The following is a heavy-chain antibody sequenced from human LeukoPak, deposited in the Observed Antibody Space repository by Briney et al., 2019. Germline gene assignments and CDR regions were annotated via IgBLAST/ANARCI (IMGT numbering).Heavy chain of an antibody. CDR3: ARDDYSNYGHY. CDR2: IYYGGT. J-gene: IGHJ4*02. D-gene: IGHD4-11*01. V-gene: IGHV4-38-2*02. CDR1: GYSIISGYH. Sequence: PSETLSLTCAVSGYSIISGYHWAWIRQPPGKGLEWIGSIYYGGTNYNPSLRGRVTILMDTSKNQFSLELSSVTAADTAVYFCARDDYSNYGHYWGQGQLVTVSS.